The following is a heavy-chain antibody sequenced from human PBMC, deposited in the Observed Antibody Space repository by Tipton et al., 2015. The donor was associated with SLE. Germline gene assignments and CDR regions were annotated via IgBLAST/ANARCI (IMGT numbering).Heavy chain of an antibody. J-gene: IGHJ1*01. CDR1: GGPISSGGYY. CDR2: IYYSGDT. Sequence: TLSLTCTVSGGPISSGGYYWSWIRRHPGKGLEWIGYIYYSGDTYYNPSLKSRVTISMDTSENQFSLKLNSVTAADTAVYYCARSTIYTVKFQPWGQGTLVTVSS. D-gene: IGHD2-2*02. V-gene: IGHV4-31*03. CDR3: ARSTIYTVKFQP.